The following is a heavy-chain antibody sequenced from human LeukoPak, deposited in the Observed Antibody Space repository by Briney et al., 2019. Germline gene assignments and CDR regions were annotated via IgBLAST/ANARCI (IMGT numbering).Heavy chain of an antibody. J-gene: IGHJ5*02. Sequence: GASVKVSCKASGYTFTGHYMHWVRQAPGQGLEWMGWINPNSGGTNYAQKSQGRVTMTRDTSISTAYMELSRLRSDDTAVYYCARDKPPYSSGWYREDWFDPWGQGTLVTVSS. CDR1: GYTFTGHY. V-gene: IGHV1-2*02. D-gene: IGHD6-19*01. CDR2: INPNSGGT. CDR3: ARDKPPYSSGWYREDWFDP.